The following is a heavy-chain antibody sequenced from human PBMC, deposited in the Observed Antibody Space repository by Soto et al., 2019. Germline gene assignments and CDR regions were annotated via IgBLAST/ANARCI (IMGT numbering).Heavy chain of an antibody. V-gene: IGHV4-30-4*01. CDR1: GGSISSGDYY. J-gene: IGHJ4*02. CDR3: ARVGGFGATTMDS. CDR2: IYYSGST. D-gene: IGHD3-10*01. Sequence: QVQLQESGPGLVKPSQTLSLTCTVSGGSISSGDYYWSWIRQPPGKGLEWIGYIYYSGSTYYNPSLKSRVTISVDTSKNQFSLKLSSVTAEDTAVYDCARVGGFGATTMDSWGQGTLVTVSS.